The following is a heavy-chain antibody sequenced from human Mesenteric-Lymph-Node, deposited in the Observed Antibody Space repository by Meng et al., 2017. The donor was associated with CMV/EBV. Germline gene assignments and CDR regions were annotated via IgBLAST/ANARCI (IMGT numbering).Heavy chain of an antibody. CDR3: VTRQSSGTYGTFDH. CDR2: IKQDGSEK. D-gene: IGHD1-26*01. Sequence: GESLKISCAASGFTFSSYWMSWVRQAPGKGLEWVANIKQDGSEKYYVDSVKGRFTISRDNAKKSLYLQMNSLRAEDTAVYYCVTRQSSGTYGTFDHWGQGTLVTVSS. V-gene: IGHV3-7*01. CDR1: GFTFSSYW. J-gene: IGHJ4*02.